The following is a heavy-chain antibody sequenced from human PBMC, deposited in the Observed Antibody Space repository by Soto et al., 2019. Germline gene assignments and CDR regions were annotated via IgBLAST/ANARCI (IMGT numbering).Heavy chain of an antibody. CDR1: GASISSGDYS. Sequence: SETLSLTCAVSGASISSGDYSWSWFRHPPGKGLEWIGHIHHVGTPYYKASLKSRVTISQDRSKNQFSLSLSSVTAADTAMYFCARVAYSGFEYFFVSWGQGIMVTV. D-gene: IGHD5-12*01. CDR3: ARVAYSGFEYFFVS. CDR2: IHHVGTP. J-gene: IGHJ4*02. V-gene: IGHV4-30-2*01.